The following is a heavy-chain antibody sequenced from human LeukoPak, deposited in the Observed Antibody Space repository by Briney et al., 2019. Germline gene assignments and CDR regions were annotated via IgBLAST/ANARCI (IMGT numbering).Heavy chain of an antibody. Sequence: GGSLRLSCAASGFTFSNYGMHWVRQAPGKGLEWVAFIRYDGSKKYYADSVKGRFTISRDNANNTLYLQMNSLRVEDTAVYYCARGGSGSGYHYYYYYMDVWGKGTTVTISS. CDR3: ARGGSGSGYHYYYYYMDV. D-gene: IGHD3-22*01. CDR1: GFTFSNYG. CDR2: IRYDGSKK. V-gene: IGHV3-30*02. J-gene: IGHJ6*03.